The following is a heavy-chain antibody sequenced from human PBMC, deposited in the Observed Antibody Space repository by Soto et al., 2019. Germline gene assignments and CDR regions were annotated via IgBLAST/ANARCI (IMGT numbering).Heavy chain of an antibody. CDR3: ARVDDFWSGYYKAFDI. J-gene: IGHJ3*02. CDR1: GFTFSSYE. CDR2: ISSSGSTI. V-gene: IGHV3-48*03. Sequence: PGGSLRLSCAASGFTFSSYEMNWVRQAPGKGLEWVSYISSSGSTIYYADSVKGRFTISRDNAKNSLYLQMNSLRAEDTAVYYCARVDDFWSGYYKAFDIWGQGTMVTVSS. D-gene: IGHD3-3*01.